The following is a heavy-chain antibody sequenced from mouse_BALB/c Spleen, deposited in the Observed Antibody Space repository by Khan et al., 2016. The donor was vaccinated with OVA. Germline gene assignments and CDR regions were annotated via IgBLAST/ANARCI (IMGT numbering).Heavy chain of an antibody. CDR1: GYTFTSYY. V-gene: IGHV1S56*01. Sequence: QVQLQQSGPELVKPGASVKMSCKASGYTFTSYYIHWVKQRPGQGLEWIGWISPGDGSTKYNENFKDKTTLTADKSSSTAYMLLSSLTSEDSEIYFCARGYYGYLDFWGQGTTLTVSS. D-gene: IGHD1-1*01. J-gene: IGHJ2*01. CDR2: ISPGDGST. CDR3: ARGYYGYLDF.